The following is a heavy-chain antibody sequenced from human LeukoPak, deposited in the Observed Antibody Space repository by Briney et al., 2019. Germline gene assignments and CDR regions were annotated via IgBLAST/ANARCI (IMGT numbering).Heavy chain of an antibody. V-gene: IGHV3-23*01. CDR2: ISGSGGST. D-gene: IGHD3-16*02. CDR3: ARNSVTFGGLIS. J-gene: IGHJ3*01. CDR1: GFTFSSYE. Sequence: GGSLRLSCAASGFTFSSYEMNWVRQAPGKGLEWVSTISGSGGSTYYADSVKGRFTISRDNSKNTLYLQMNSLRAEDTAIYHCARNSVTFGGLISWGQGTMVTVSS.